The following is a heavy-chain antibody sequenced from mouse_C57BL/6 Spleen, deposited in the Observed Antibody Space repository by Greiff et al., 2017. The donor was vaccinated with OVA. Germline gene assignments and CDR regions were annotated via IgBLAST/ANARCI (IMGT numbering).Heavy chain of an antibody. Sequence: DVQLVESGGGLVQPGGSLKLSCAASGFTFSDYYMYWVRQTPEKRLEWVAYISNGGGSTYYPDTVKGRFTISRDNAKNTLYLQMSRLKSEDTAMYYCARQDWDVWFAYWGQGTLVTVSA. CDR1: GFTFSDYY. CDR3: ARQDWDVWFAY. CDR2: ISNGGGST. J-gene: IGHJ3*01. D-gene: IGHD4-1*01. V-gene: IGHV5-12*01.